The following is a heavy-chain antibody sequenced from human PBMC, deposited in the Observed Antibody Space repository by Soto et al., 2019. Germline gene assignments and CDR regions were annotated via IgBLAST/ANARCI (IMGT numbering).Heavy chain of an antibody. Sequence: SGPTLVNPTQTLTLTFTFSGFSLDTSPIGVGWIRQPPGKALEWLGLIFWDDDKRYRPSLQRRLTITKDTSKNQVVLKMTDMDPVDTATYYCIHTDDIFGAAGTDYWGQGALVTVSS. V-gene: IGHV2-5*02. CDR3: IHTDDIFGAAGTDY. CDR2: IFWDDDK. D-gene: IGHD6-13*01. CDR1: GFSLDTSPIG. J-gene: IGHJ4*02.